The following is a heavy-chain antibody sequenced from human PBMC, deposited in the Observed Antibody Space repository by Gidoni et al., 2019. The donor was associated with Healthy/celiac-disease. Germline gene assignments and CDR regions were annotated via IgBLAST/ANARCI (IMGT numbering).Heavy chain of an antibody. CDR3: AKDLVTMVRGVMDGVYYYYYGMDV. Sequence: QVQLVESGGGVVQPGRSLRLSCAASGFTFSSYGMHWFRQAPGKGLEWVAVISYDGSNKYYADSVKGRFTISRDNSKNTLYLQMNSLRAEDTAVYYCAKDLVTMVRGVMDGVYYYYYGMDVWGQGTTVTVSS. CDR1: GFTFSSYG. CDR2: ISYDGSNK. D-gene: IGHD3-10*01. V-gene: IGHV3-30*18. J-gene: IGHJ6*02.